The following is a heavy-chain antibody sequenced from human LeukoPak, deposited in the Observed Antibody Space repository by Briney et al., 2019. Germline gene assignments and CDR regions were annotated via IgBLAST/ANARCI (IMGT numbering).Heavy chain of an antibody. Sequence: PGGSLRLSCAASGFTFSSYAMHWVRQAPGKGLEWVAVIWYDGSNKYYADSVKGRFTISRDNSKNTLYLQMNSLRAEDTAVYYCARAPGYYYDSSGYYLDYWGQGTLVTVSS. CDR2: IWYDGSNK. V-gene: IGHV3-33*08. D-gene: IGHD3-22*01. CDR1: GFTFSSYA. CDR3: ARAPGYYYDSSGYYLDY. J-gene: IGHJ4*02.